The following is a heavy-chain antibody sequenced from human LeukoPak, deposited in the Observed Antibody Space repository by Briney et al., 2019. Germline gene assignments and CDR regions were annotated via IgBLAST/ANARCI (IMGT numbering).Heavy chain of an antibody. CDR3: AGTAAGTDY. CDR1: GFTFSTYS. J-gene: IGHJ4*02. Sequence: GGSLRLSCAASGFTFSTYSMKWVRQAPGKGLEWVSSISTGSSYMYYADSVKGRFTISRDDAKNSLYLQMNSLRVEETAVYYCAGTAAGTDYWGEGKLVTVSS. D-gene: IGHD6-13*01. CDR2: ISTGSSYM. V-gene: IGHV3-21*01.